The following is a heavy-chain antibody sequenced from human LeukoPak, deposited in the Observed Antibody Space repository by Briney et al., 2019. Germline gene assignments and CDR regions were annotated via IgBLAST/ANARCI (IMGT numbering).Heavy chain of an antibody. V-gene: IGHV1-2*02. CDR3: ARPSYGFWSGSLDI. Sequence: ASVKVSCKASGYTFTGYYIHWVRQAPGQGLEWFGWINPNSGATSYAQKFQGRVTMTRDTSISTAYVEVSRLRFDDTAVYFCARPSYGFWSGSLDIWGQGQWSPSLQ. CDR2: INPNSGAT. D-gene: IGHD3/OR15-3a*01. CDR1: GYTFTGYY. J-gene: IGHJ3*02.